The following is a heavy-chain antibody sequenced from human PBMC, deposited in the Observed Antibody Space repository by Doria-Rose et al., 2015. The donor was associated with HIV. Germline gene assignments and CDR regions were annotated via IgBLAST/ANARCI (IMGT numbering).Heavy chain of an antibody. Sequence: VQSGAEVKKPGASVKVSCKASGYTFTDYYIHWVRQAPGQGLEWMGWINPNNGDTNYAQKFQGWVTVTRDTSITTVYMELSRLRSDDTAVYYCAREVGYYYDSSGYYPGWFDPWGQGTLVTVSS. V-gene: IGHV1-2*04. J-gene: IGHJ5*02. CDR3: AREVGYYYDSSGYYPGWFDP. D-gene: IGHD3-22*01. CDR1: GYTFTDYY. CDR2: INPNNGDT.